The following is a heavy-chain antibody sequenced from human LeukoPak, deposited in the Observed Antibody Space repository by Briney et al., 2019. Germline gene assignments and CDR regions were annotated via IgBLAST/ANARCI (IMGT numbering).Heavy chain of an antibody. J-gene: IGHJ4*02. Sequence: ASVKVSCKASGYTFTGYYMHWVRQAPGQGLEWMGRINPNSGGTNYAQKFQGRVTMTRDTSISTAYMELSRLTSDDTAVYSCAREGSPSSLYYFDYWGQGTLVTVSS. CDR3: AREGSPSSLYYFDY. CDR2: INPNSGGT. D-gene: IGHD6-13*01. CDR1: GYTFTGYY. V-gene: IGHV1-2*06.